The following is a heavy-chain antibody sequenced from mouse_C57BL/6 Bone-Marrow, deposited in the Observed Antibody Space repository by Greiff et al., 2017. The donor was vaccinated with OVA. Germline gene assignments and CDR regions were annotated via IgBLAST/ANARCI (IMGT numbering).Heavy chain of an antibody. Sequence: QVQLQQSGAELVKPGASVKLSCKASGYTFTSYWMQWVKQRPGQGLEWIGEIDPSDSYTNYNQKFKGKATLTVDTSSSTAYMQLSSLSSEDSAVYYCARETNYYGSSGFAYWGQGTLVTVSA. CDR1: GYTFTSYW. V-gene: IGHV1-50*01. CDR3: ARETNYYGSSGFAY. CDR2: IDPSDSYT. D-gene: IGHD1-1*01. J-gene: IGHJ3*01.